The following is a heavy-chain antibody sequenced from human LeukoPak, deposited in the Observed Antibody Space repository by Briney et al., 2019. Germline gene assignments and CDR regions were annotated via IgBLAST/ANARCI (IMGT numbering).Heavy chain of an antibody. Sequence: SVKVSCKASGYTYTSYGISWVRQAPGQGLEWMGWISAYNGNTNYAQKLQGRVTMTTDTSTSTAYMELRSLRSDDTAVYYCARDNLGITIFGVVILGDYYYGMDVWGQGTTVTVSS. J-gene: IGHJ6*02. CDR1: GYTYTSYG. CDR2: ISAYNGNT. V-gene: IGHV1-18*01. D-gene: IGHD3-3*01. CDR3: ARDNLGITIFGVVILGDYYYGMDV.